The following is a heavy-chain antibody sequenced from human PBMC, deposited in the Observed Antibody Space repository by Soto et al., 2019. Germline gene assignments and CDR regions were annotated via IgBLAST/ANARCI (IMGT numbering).Heavy chain of an antibody. CDR1: GFTFSSYA. J-gene: IGHJ5*02. CDR2: ISGSGGST. V-gene: IGHV3-23*01. D-gene: IGHD2-15*01. CDR3: AIEPPLGVVAATGNWFDP. Sequence: GGSLRLSCAASGFTFSSYAMSWVRQAPGKGLEWVSAISGSGGSTYYADSVKGRFTISRDNSKNTLYLQMNSLRAEDTAVYYCAIEPPLGVVAATGNWFDPWGQGTLVTVSS.